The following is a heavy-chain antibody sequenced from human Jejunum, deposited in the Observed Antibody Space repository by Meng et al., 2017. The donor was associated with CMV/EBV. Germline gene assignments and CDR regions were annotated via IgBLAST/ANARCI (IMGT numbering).Heavy chain of an antibody. CDR3: ASFDHIPRRNYFNY. Sequence: QVQRQEPGPGLVEPSQTLSRTCTVSGGSMSSGNYYWSWIRQPPGKGLGWIGYIHHSGSAYYNPSLKSRVSISVDTSKNQFSLNLNSMTAADTAVYYCASFDHIPRRNYFNYWGQGTLVTVSS. CDR1: GGSMSSGNYY. J-gene: IGHJ4*02. V-gene: IGHV4-30-4*01. CDR2: IHHSGSA. D-gene: IGHD2-21*01.